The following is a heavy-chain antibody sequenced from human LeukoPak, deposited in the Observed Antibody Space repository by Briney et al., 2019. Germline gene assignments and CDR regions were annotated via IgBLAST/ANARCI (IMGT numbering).Heavy chain of an antibody. V-gene: IGHV3-23*01. CDR3: AQDGASIRFDN. CDR1: GFIFDDYG. CDR2: ISGSGDVK. J-gene: IGHJ4*02. D-gene: IGHD3-16*01. Sequence: GGSLRLSCAAFGFIFDDYGMSWVRQAPGKGLEWVSGISGSGDVKWYADSVKGRFIISRDNSKNTLYLQMNSLRAEDTAVYYCAQDGASIRFDNWGQGTLVTVSS.